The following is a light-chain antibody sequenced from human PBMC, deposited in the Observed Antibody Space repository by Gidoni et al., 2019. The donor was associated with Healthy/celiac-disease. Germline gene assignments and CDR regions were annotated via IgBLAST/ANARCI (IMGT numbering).Light chain of an antibody. Sequence: EIVLTQSPDTLSLSPGERATLSCRASQSVSSSYLAWYQQKPGQAPRLLIYGASSRATGIPDRFSGSGSGTDFTLTISRLEPEDFALYYCQQYGSSSLTFGGGTKVEIK. J-gene: IGKJ4*01. CDR2: GAS. CDR1: QSVSSSY. CDR3: QQYGSSSLT. V-gene: IGKV3-20*01.